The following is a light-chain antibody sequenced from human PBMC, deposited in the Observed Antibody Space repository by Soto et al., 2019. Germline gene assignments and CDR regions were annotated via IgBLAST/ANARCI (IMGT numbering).Light chain of an antibody. CDR3: QQYNSYSPLT. CDR1: QSISNW. J-gene: IGKJ4*01. CDR2: DAS. Sequence: DIQMTQSPSTLSASVGDRVTITCRASQSISNWLSWYPQKPGTAPKLLMYDASSLQSGVPSRFSGSESGTEFTLTIRSLQPDDFATYYCQQYNSYSPLTFGGGTKV. V-gene: IGKV1-5*01.